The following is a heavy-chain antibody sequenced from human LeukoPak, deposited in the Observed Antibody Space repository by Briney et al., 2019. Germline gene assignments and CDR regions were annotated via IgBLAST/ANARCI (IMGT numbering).Heavy chain of an antibody. D-gene: IGHD3-10*01. CDR3: AKDRGYYGSGGDY. J-gene: IGHJ4*02. V-gene: IGHV3-33*06. CDR1: GFTFSSYG. Sequence: GGSLRLSCAASGFTFSSYGMHWVRQAPGKGLEWVAIIWYDGSNKYYADSVKGRFTISRDNSKNTLYLQMNSLRAKDTAVYYCAKDRGYYGSGGDYWGQGTLVTVSS. CDR2: IWYDGSNK.